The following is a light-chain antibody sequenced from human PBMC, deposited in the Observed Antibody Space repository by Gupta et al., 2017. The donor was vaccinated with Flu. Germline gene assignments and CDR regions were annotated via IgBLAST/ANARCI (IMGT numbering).Light chain of an antibody. V-gene: IGLV1-40*01. CDR2: GNH. Sequence: QSVLTQPPSVSGAPGQRVTISCTGSSTDIGAGYDVHWYQKLPGTAPKLLIYGNHNRPSGVPDRFSGSKSGTPASLAITGLQAEDEADYYCQSNDDSLSGVIFGGGTKL. CDR3: QSNDDSLSGVI. CDR1: STDIGAGYD. J-gene: IGLJ2*01.